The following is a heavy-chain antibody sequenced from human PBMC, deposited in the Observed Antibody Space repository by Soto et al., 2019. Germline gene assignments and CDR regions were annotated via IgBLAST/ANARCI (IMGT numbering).Heavy chain of an antibody. V-gene: IGHV3-9*01. CDR3: AKDTYIIVGGTHIDF. CDR2: ISWNSDST. Sequence: EVHLVESGGGLVQPGRSLRLSCAASGFTFDDYAMHWVRQAPGTGLEWVSGISWNSDSTGYADSVKGRFTISRDNAKNSLFLQMNSLRAEDTALYFCAKDTYIIVGGTHIDFWGRGTLVSVSS. D-gene: IGHD1-26*01. J-gene: IGHJ4*02. CDR1: GFTFDDYA.